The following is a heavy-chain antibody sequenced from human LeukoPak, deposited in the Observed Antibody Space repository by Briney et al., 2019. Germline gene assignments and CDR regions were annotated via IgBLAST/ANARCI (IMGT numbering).Heavy chain of an antibody. Sequence: GGSLRLSCAASGFSFVSYWMSWVRQAPGKGLEWVANIKQDGSERYYVDSVKGRFTISRDNAKNSLYLQMNSLRAEDTAVYYCARDLRFRDDYWGQGTLVTVSS. CDR2: IKQDGSER. CDR3: ARDLRFRDDY. J-gene: IGHJ4*02. CDR1: GFSFVSYW. D-gene: IGHD3-10*01. V-gene: IGHV3-7*01.